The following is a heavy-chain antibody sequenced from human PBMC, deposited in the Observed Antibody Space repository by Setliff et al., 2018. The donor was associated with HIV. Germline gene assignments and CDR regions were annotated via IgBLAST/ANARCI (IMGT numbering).Heavy chain of an antibody. D-gene: IGHD3-10*01. CDR1: GHTFTNVD. Sequence: GASVKVSCKASGHTFTNVDIHWLRRATGQGLEWMGWMNPNTGVSGYALKFQARVTMTRDTSISTAYMELGSLTSEDTAVYYCARGKGVGGVVITGGLDVWGKGTTVTVSS. V-gene: IGHV1-8*01. J-gene: IGHJ6*04. CDR2: MNPNTGVS. CDR3: ARGKGVGGVVITGGLDV.